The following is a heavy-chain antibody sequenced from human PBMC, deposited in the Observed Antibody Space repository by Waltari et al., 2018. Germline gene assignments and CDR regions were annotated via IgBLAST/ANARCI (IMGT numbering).Heavy chain of an antibody. J-gene: IGHJ6*02. Sequence: EVQLVESGGGLVKPGGSLRLSCVVSGFTFTKAWRSWVRQGPGKGLEWVGRNKSEGDGGTTDYATPLKGRISLSRDDSKNTVYLQMNTLKAEDTGVYFCATDYGDFLGVWGPGTTVTV. CDR1: GFTFTKAW. V-gene: IGHV3-15*01. CDR3: ATDYGDFLGV. D-gene: IGHD3-10*01. CDR2: NKSEGDGGTT.